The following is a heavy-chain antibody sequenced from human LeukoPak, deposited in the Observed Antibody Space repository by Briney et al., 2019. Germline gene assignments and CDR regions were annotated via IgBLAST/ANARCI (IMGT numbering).Heavy chain of an antibody. CDR1: GGSISSGSYY. Sequence: PSETLSLTCTVSGGSISSGSYYWSWLRQPAGKGLEWIGRIYTSGSTNYNPSLKSRVTISVDTSKNQFSLKLSSVTAADTAVYYCAREGSRYCSGGSCYFSWGQGTLVTVSS. CDR2: IYTSGST. CDR3: AREGSRYCSGGSCYFS. J-gene: IGHJ5*02. D-gene: IGHD2-15*01. V-gene: IGHV4-61*02.